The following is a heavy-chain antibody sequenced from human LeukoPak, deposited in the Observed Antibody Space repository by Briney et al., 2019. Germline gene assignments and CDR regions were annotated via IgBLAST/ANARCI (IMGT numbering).Heavy chain of an antibody. CDR2: IIPIFGTA. J-gene: IGHJ6*02. Sequence: ASVKVSCKASGGTFSSYAISWVRQAPGQGLEWMGGIIPIFGTANYAQKFQGRVTITADESTSTAYMELSSLRSEGTAVYYCALLDEDYYYYGMDVWGQGTTVTVSS. D-gene: IGHD3/OR15-3a*01. V-gene: IGHV1-69*13. CDR1: GGTFSSYA. CDR3: ALLDEDYYYYGMDV.